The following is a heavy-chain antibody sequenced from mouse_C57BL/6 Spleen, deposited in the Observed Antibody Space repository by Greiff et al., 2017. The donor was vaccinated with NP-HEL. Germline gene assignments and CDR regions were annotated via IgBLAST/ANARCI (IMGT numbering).Heavy chain of an antibody. J-gene: IGHJ1*03. D-gene: IGHD1-1*01. V-gene: IGHV1-82*01. CDR1: GYAFSGSW. Sequence: VQLVESGPELVKPGASVKISCKASGYAFSGSWMNWVKQRPGKGLEWIGRIYPGDGDTNYNGKFKGKATLTADKSSSTAYMQLSSLTSEDSAVYFCARDYYGSSWYFDVWGTGTTVTVSS. CDR3: ARDYYGSSWYFDV. CDR2: IYPGDGDT.